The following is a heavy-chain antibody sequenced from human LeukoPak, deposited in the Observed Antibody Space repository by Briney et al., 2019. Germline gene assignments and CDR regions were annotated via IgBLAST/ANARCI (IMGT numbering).Heavy chain of an antibody. D-gene: IGHD3-3*01. CDR3: ARDIGRITIFGVVVSDAFDI. V-gene: IGHV4-39*07. CDR1: GGSISSSSYY. Sequence: SETLSLTCTVSGGSISSSSYYWGWIRQPPGKGLEWIGSIYYSGSTNYNPSLKSRVTMSVDTSKNQFSLKLSSVTAADTAVYYCARDIGRITIFGVVVSDAFDIWGQGTMVTVSS. J-gene: IGHJ3*02. CDR2: IYYSGST.